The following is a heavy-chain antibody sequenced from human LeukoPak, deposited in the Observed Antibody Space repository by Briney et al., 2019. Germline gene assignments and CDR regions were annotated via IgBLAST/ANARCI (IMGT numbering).Heavy chain of an antibody. J-gene: IGHJ4*02. V-gene: IGHV3-7*01. D-gene: IGHD6-13*01. CDR2: IKQDGREK. Sequence: GGSLRLSCAASGFTFSTYLMTWIRQAPGKGLEWVANIKQDGREKYYADSVKGRFTISRDNTKNSLYLQMNSLRAEDTAVYYCASERPSSSWYDYWGQGTLVTVSS. CDR3: ASERPSSSWYDY. CDR1: GFTFSTYL.